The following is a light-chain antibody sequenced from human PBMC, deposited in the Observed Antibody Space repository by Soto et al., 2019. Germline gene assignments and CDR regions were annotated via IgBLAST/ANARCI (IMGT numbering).Light chain of an antibody. V-gene: IGLV2-14*01. CDR3: NSYTSSSTRV. CDR2: EVS. Sequence: QSALTQPASVSGSPGQSITISCTGTSRDVGGYNYVSWYQQHPGKVPRLMIYEVSKRPSGVSNRFSGSKSGNTASLTISGLQAEDEADYYCNSYTSSSTRVFGGETKVTVL. J-gene: IGLJ3*02. CDR1: SRDVGGYNY.